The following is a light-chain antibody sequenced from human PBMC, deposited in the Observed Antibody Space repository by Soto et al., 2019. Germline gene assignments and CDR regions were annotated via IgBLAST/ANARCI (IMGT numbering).Light chain of an antibody. CDR2: GNN. Sequence: QSVLTQPPSVSAAPGQRVTISCTGSSSNIGAGYDVHWYQQLPGTAPKLLIYGNNNRPSRVPDRFSGSKSGTSASLAITGLQAEDEADYYCQSHDTSLSGSFVLGTGTKVTVL. CDR1: SSNIGAGYD. CDR3: QSHDTSLSGSFV. V-gene: IGLV1-40*01. J-gene: IGLJ1*01.